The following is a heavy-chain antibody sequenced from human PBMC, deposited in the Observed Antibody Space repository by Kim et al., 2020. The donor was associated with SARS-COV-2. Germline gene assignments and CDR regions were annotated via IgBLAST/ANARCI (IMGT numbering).Heavy chain of an antibody. J-gene: IGHJ3*02. Sequence: RFTISRDNSKNTLYLQMNSLRAEDTAVYYCAKDLWGDIVVVPAATDAFDIWGQGTMVTVSS. D-gene: IGHD2-2*01. V-gene: IGHV3-23*01. CDR3: AKDLWGDIVVVPAATDAFDI.